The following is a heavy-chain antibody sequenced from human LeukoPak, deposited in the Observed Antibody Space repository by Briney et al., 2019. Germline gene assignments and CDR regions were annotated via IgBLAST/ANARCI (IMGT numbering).Heavy chain of an antibody. Sequence: SDTLSLTCAVSGGSISSGGYSWSWIRQPPGKGLEWIVYIYHSGSTYYNPSPKSRVTISIDRSKNQFSLKLSSVTAADTAVYYCARGFDILTGSLLLEDAFDIWGQGTMVTVSS. CDR1: GGSISSGGYS. J-gene: IGHJ3*02. CDR2: IYHSGST. CDR3: ARGFDILTGSLLLEDAFDI. D-gene: IGHD3-9*01. V-gene: IGHV4-30-2*01.